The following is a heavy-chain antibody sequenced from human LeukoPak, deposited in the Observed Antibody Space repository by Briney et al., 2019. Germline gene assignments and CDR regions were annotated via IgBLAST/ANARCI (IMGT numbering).Heavy chain of an antibody. CDR2: IYTSGST. D-gene: IGHD3-10*01. CDR3: AILRGVEDNMDV. Sequence: SETLSLTCTVSGGSVSSGNYYWSWIRQPAGKGLEWIGRIYTSGSTNYNPSLKSRVTISIDTSKNQFSLKLSSVTAADTAVYYCAILRGVEDNMDVWGQGTTVTVSS. J-gene: IGHJ6*02. V-gene: IGHV4-61*02. CDR1: GGSVSSGNYY.